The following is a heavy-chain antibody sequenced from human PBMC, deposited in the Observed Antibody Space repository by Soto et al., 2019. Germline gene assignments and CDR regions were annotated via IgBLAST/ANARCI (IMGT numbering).Heavy chain of an antibody. CDR2: VYSSGSV. CDR3: ARYYFPVRAFDS. D-gene: IGHD3-10*02. CDR1: GDSISGLS. Sequence: SETLSLTCTVSGDSISGLSWGWLRQPPGKTLEWIGHVYSSGSVNYNPSLKSRVTISMDTPKNQFSLRLSSVTTAETAIYYCARYYFPVRAFDSWGRGTLVTACS. J-gene: IGHJ4*01. V-gene: IGHV4-59*11.